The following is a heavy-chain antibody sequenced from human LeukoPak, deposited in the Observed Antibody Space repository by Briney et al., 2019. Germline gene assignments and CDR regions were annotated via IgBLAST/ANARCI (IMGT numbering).Heavy chain of an antibody. CDR1: GFTFDDYA. Sequence: PGRSLRLSCAASGFTFDDYAMHWVRQAPGKGLEWVSGISWNSGSIGYADSVKGRFTISRDNAKNSLYLQMNSLRAEDTALYYCVKLDYWGQGTLVTVSS. V-gene: IGHV3-9*01. J-gene: IGHJ4*02. CDR3: VKLDY. CDR2: ISWNSGSI.